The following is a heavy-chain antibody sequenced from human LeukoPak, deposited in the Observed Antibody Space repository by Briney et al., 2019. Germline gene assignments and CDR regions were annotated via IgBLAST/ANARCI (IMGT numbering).Heavy chain of an antibody. J-gene: IGHJ4*02. V-gene: IGHV3-23*01. CDR3: AKRSAESSGYFDY. Sequence: PGGSLRLSCAASGFTFSSYGMSWVRQAPGKGLEWVSAITGSGAFTDYADSVKGRFTISRDNSKNTLYLQMNSLSAEDTAVYYCAKRSAESSGYFDYWGQGTLVTVSS. CDR1: GFTFSSYG. CDR2: ITGSGAFT. D-gene: IGHD6-19*01.